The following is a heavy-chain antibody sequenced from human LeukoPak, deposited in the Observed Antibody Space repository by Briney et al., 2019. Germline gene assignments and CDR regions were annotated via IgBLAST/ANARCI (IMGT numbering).Heavy chain of an antibody. D-gene: IGHD6-13*01. CDR3: ARLSSSWYHDYYYYMDV. J-gene: IGHJ6*03. V-gene: IGHV3-23*01. CDR1: GFTFSSYG. Sequence: GGSLRLSCAASGFTFSSYGMSWVRQAPGKGLEWVSAISGSGGSTYYADSVKGRFTISRDNSKNTLYLQMNSLRAEDTAVYYCARLSSSWYHDYYYYMDVWGKGTTVTISS. CDR2: ISGSGGST.